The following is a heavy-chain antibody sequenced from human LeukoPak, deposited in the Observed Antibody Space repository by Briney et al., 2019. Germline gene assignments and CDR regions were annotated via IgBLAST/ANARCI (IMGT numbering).Heavy chain of an antibody. CDR2: IHFSGTI. V-gene: IGHV4-39*01. CDR1: GDSISSTAYY. Sequence: SETLSLTCTVSGDSISSTAYYWGWSRQPPGKGLEWLGMIHFSGTIYNNPSLMSRVTISVDTSKNQFSLKLTSVTAADTAVYYCTRGFAHAKSGYWGQGTLVTVSS. CDR3: TRGFAHAKSGY. J-gene: IGHJ4*02.